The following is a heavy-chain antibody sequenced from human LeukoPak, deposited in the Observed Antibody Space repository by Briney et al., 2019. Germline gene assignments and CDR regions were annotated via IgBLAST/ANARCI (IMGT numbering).Heavy chain of an antibody. CDR3: ARALEWELLGYFDY. J-gene: IGHJ4*02. CDR1: GFTFSSYW. Sequence: GGSLRLSCAASGFTFSSYWMSWVRQAPGKGLEWVANIKQDGSEKYYVDSVKGRFTISRDNAKNSLYLQMNSLRAEDTAVYYCARALEWELLGYFDYWGQGTLVTVSS. D-gene: IGHD1-26*01. V-gene: IGHV3-7*01. CDR2: IKQDGSEK.